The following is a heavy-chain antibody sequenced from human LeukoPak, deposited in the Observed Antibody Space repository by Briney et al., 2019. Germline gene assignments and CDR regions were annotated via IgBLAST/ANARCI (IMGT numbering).Heavy chain of an antibody. CDR3: AKDPRSYGYYFDY. CDR2: INNVGSHI. CDR1: GFTFSSSA. D-gene: IGHD5-18*01. Sequence: GGSLRLSCAASGFTFSSSAMNWVRQAPGKGLEWVSSINNVGSHIYYADSVKGRFTISRDNAKNSLYLQMNSLRAEDTAVYYCAKDPRSYGYYFDYWGQGTLVTVSS. J-gene: IGHJ4*02. V-gene: IGHV3-21*01.